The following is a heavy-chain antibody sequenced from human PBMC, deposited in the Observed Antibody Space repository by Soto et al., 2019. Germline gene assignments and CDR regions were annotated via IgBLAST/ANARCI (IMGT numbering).Heavy chain of an antibody. CDR1: GGTFSSYT. Sequence: GASVKVSCKASGGTFSSYTISWVRQAPGQGLEWMGRIIPILGIANYAQKFQGRVTITADKSTSTAYMELSSLRSEDTAVYYCARLTSAAGDNWFDPWGQGTLVTVSS. V-gene: IGHV1-69*02. CDR2: IIPILGIA. J-gene: IGHJ5*02. D-gene: IGHD6-13*01. CDR3: ARLTSAAGDNWFDP.